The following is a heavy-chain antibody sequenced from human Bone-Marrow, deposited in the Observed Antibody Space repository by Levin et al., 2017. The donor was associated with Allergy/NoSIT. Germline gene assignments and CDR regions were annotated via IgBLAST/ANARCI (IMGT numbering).Heavy chain of an antibody. J-gene: IGHJ4*02. CDR1: GVSIVNNRFY. Sequence: SETLSLTCNVSGVSIVNNRFYWAWIRQPPGKGLEWIGTIFHSGTTYYNSSLESRITMSLDMSKNQFSLTLKSVTAADTAVYFCARHTHSSGWFYFDFCGGGTPVIVSS. CDR2: IFHSGTT. V-gene: IGHV4-39*01. CDR3: ARHTHSSGWFYFDF. D-gene: IGHD6-19*01.